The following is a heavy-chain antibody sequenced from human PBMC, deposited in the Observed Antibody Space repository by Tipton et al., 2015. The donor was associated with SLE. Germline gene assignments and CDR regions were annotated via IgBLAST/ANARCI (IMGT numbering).Heavy chain of an antibody. J-gene: IGHJ4*02. CDR3: VVCSPSSCAYFDY. D-gene: IGHD2-2*01. V-gene: IGHV4-59*12. CDR2: IYYTGNT. CDR1: GGSISSYY. Sequence: TLSLTCTVSGGSISSYYWSWIRQPPGKGLEWIGYIYYTGNTNYNPSLESRVTISVDTSKNQLSLRLTSVTAADTAVYYCVVCSPSSCAYFDYWGQGRLVTVSS.